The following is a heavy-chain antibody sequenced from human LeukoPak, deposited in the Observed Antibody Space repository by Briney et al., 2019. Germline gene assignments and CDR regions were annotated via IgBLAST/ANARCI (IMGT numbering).Heavy chain of an antibody. Sequence: SETLSLTCTVSGGSISSYYWSWIRQPPGKGLEWIGYIYYSGSTNYNPSLKSRVTISVDTSKNQFSLKLSSVAAADTAVYYCARLGYSYGLYYFDYWGQGTLVTVSS. J-gene: IGHJ4*02. CDR2: IYYSGST. CDR3: ARLGYSYGLYYFDY. CDR1: GGSISSYY. D-gene: IGHD5-18*01. V-gene: IGHV4-59*01.